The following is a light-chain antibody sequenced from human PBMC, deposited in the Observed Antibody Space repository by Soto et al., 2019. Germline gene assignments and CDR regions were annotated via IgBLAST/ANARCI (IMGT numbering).Light chain of an antibody. V-gene: IGKV3-11*01. J-gene: IGKJ1*01. Sequence: ILLTQSPSTLPLSPGERATLSCRASQSVNNFLAWYQQRPGQAPRLLMYEASNRATGVPARFSGSGSGTDFTLTISSLEPEDFEIYYCQQRRNWPPTFGQGTKVDIK. CDR2: EAS. CDR1: QSVNNF. CDR3: QQRRNWPPT.